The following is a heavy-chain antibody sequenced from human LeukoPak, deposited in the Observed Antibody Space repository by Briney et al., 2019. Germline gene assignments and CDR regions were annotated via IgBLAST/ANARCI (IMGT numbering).Heavy chain of an antibody. CDR2: INHSGST. J-gene: IGHJ3*02. CDR3: AISWGAASADAFDI. Sequence: KPSETLSLTCAVYGGSFSGYYWSWIRQPPGKGLGWIGEINHSGSTNYNPSLKSRVTISVDTSKNQFSLKLSSVTAADTAVYYCAISWGAASADAFDIWGQGTMVTVSS. V-gene: IGHV4-34*01. CDR1: GGSFSGYY. D-gene: IGHD1-26*01.